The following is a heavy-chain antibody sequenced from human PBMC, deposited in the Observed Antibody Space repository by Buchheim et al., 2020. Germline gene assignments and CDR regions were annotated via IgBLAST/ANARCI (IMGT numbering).Heavy chain of an antibody. J-gene: IGHJ6*02. V-gene: IGHV3-73*01. CDR2: IRSKANSYAT. D-gene: IGHD1/OR15-1a*01. CDR3: TRRGGEQLDGLDV. CDR1: GFTFSGSA. Sequence: EVQLVESGGGLVQPGGSLILSCAASGFTFSGSAINWVRQASGKGLEWVGRIRSKANSYATAYAASVKGRFTISRDDSKSTAYLEMNSLKNDDTAVYYCTRRGGEQLDGLDVWGQGTT.